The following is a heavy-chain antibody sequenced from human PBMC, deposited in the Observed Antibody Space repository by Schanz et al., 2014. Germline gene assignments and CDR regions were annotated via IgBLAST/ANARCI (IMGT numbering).Heavy chain of an antibody. J-gene: IGHJ6*03. Sequence: VQLVESGGGVVQPGRSLRLSCAASGFTFSTYAMAWVRQAPGKGLEWVSYISSSSSTRYYADSVKGRFTISGDSSKYTVYLQMNSLRADDTAVYYCAKGPYYYYYMDVWGNGTTVTVSS. CDR3: AKGPYYYYYMDV. CDR1: GFTFSTYA. V-gene: IGHV3-48*01. CDR2: ISSSSSTR.